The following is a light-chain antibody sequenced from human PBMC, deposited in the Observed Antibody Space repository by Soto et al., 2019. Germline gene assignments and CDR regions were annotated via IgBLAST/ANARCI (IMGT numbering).Light chain of an antibody. CDR2: DVS. V-gene: IGLV2-14*01. J-gene: IGLJ3*02. Sequence: QSALTQPASVSGSPAQSITISCTGTSGDVGAYNYVSWYQQHPGKAPKLMIYDVSNRPSGVSTRFSGSKSGNTASLTISGLQAGDEADYYCISYTTSSTWEFGGGTKVTVL. CDR1: SGDVGAYNY. CDR3: ISYTTSSTWE.